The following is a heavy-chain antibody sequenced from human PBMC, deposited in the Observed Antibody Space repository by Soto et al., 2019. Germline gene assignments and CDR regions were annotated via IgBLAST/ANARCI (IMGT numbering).Heavy chain of an antibody. CDR2: ISGSGGST. CDR1: GFTFSSYA. J-gene: IGHJ4*02. V-gene: IGHV3-23*01. CDR3: AKDLQVVVVITHFDY. D-gene: IGHD3-22*01. Sequence: GGSLRLSYAASGFTFSSYAMSWVRQAPGKGLEWVSAISGSGGSTYYADSVKGRFTISRDNSKNTLYLQMNSLRAEDTAVYYCAKDLQVVVVITHFDYWGQGTLVTVSS.